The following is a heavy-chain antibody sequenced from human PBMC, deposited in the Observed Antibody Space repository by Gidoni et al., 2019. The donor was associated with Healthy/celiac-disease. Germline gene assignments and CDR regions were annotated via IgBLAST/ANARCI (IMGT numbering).Heavy chain of an antibody. CDR3: ARGHVVAPRLNYYGMDV. V-gene: IGHV1-8*01. CDR2: MNPNSGNT. D-gene: IGHD2-2*01. Sequence: QVQLVQSGAEVKKPGASVKVSCKASGYTFTSYDINWVRQATGQGLEWMGWMNPNSGNTGYAQKFQGRVTMTRNTSISTAYMELSSLRSEDTAVYYCARGHVVAPRLNYYGMDVWGQGTTVTVSS. J-gene: IGHJ6*02. CDR1: GYTFTSYD.